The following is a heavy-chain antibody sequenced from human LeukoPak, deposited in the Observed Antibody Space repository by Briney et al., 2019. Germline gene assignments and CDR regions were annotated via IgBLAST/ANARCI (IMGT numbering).Heavy chain of an antibody. CDR2: ISAYNGNT. Sequence: ASVKVSCKASGYTFTSYGISWVRQAPGQGLEWMGWISAYNGNTNYAQKLQGRVTMTTDTSTSTAYVELRSLRSNDTAVYYCARGTYYYDSSGYYYFDYWGQGTLVTVSS. V-gene: IGHV1-18*01. CDR3: ARGTYYYDSSGYYYFDY. D-gene: IGHD3-22*01. J-gene: IGHJ4*02. CDR1: GYTFTSYG.